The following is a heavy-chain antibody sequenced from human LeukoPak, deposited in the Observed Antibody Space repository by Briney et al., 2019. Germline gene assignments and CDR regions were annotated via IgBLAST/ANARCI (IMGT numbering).Heavy chain of an antibody. Sequence: GGSLRLSCAASGFTFSSYAMSWVRQAPGKGLEWVSAISGSGGSTYYADSVEGRFTISRDTAKNSLFLQMNSLRADDTAVYYCAREVVIFPDYYYYGMDVWGQGTTVTVSS. D-gene: IGHD3-9*01. CDR2: ISGSGGST. V-gene: IGHV3-23*01. CDR1: GFTFSSYA. J-gene: IGHJ6*02. CDR3: AREVVIFPDYYYYGMDV.